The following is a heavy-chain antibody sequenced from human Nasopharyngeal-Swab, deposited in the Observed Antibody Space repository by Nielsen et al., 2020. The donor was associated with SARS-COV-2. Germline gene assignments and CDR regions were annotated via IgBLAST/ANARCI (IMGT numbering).Heavy chain of an antibody. Sequence: SLKISCATSGFIFDDYTMHWVRQAPGKGLEWVSGINWNSGRKGYADSVKGRFTISRDNAKNSLYLLVNSLRSEDTALYYCARGTADYSNPSFDYWGQGTLVTVPS. V-gene: IGHV3-9*01. D-gene: IGHD4-11*01. CDR1: GFIFDDYT. CDR3: ARGTADYSNPSFDY. CDR2: INWNSGRK. J-gene: IGHJ4*02.